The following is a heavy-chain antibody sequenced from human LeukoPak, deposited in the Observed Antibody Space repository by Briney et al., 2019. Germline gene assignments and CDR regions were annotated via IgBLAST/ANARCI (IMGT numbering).Heavy chain of an antibody. CDR3: AKGYYGGSANHFDS. CDR1: GFTFSTFA. D-gene: IGHD4-23*01. Sequence: GGSLRLSCAASGFTFSTFAMSWVRQAPGKGLERVSVMSGSGGSGTYYADSVEGRFTISRDNSMNTLFLEMNSLRAEDTALYYCAKGYYGGSANHFDSWGQGIVVTVSS. V-gene: IGHV3-23*01. J-gene: IGHJ4*02. CDR2: MSGSGGSGT.